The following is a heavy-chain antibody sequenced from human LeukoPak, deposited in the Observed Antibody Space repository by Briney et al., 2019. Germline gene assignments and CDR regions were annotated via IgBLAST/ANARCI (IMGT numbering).Heavy chain of an antibody. Sequence: GGSLRLSCAASGFTFSSYAMTWVRQAPGKGLEWVSVIGRYGGDIQYADSVKGRFTISRDNSKNTLYLQVNSLRAEDTAVYYCAKYAPPTTVVTRFFDYWGQGTLVTVSS. CDR3: AKYAPPTTVVTRFFDY. J-gene: IGHJ4*02. CDR2: IGRYGGDI. D-gene: IGHD4-23*01. V-gene: IGHV3-23*01. CDR1: GFTFSSYA.